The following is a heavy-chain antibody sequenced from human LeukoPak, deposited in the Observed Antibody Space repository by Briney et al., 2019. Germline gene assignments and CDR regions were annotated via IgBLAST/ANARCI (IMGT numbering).Heavy chain of an antibody. D-gene: IGHD4-17*01. Sequence: GGSLRLSCAASGFTFSSYAMHWVRQAPGKGLEWVTFIRYDGSNKYYADSVKGRFTISRDNSKNTLYLQMNSLRAEDTAVYYCARVGRDYGDYFDYWGQGTLVTVSS. CDR3: ARVGRDYGDYFDY. J-gene: IGHJ4*02. CDR2: IRYDGSNK. V-gene: IGHV3-30*02. CDR1: GFTFSSYA.